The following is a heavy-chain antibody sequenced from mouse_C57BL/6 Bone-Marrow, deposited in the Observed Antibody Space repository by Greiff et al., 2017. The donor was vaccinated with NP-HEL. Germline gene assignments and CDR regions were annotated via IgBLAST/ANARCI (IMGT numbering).Heavy chain of an antibody. J-gene: IGHJ3*01. D-gene: IGHD1-1*01. CDR3: SSSYAWFAY. CDR1: GFTFSDYG. V-gene: IGHV5-17*01. CDR2: ISSGSSTI. Sequence: EVKVVESGGGLVKPGGSLKLSCAASGFTFSDYGMHWVRQAPEKGLEWVAYISSGSSTIYYADTVKGRFTISRDNAKNTLFLQMTSLRSGGTAMYYCSSSYAWFAYWGQGTLVTVSA.